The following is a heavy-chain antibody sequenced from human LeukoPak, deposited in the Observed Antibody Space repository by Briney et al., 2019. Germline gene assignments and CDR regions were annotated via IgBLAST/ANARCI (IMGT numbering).Heavy chain of an antibody. CDR2: IYYSGST. D-gene: IGHD3-3*01. J-gene: IGHJ6*03. Sequence: SETLSLTCTVSGGSISSSSYYWGWIRQPPGKGLEWVGSIYYSGSTYYNPSLKIRVTISVDTSKNQFSLKLSSVTDADTAVYYCARGGHGSGYRNKYYYYYMDVWGKGTTVTVSS. CDR3: ARGGHGSGYRNKYYYYYMDV. CDR1: GGSISSSSYY. V-gene: IGHV4-39*01.